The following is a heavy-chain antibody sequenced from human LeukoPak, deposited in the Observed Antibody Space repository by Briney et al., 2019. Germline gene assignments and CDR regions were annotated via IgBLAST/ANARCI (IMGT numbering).Heavy chain of an antibody. J-gene: IGHJ3*02. CDR1: GFTLSDYF. D-gene: IGHD1-26*01. Sequence: GGSLRLSCAASGFTLSDYFMTWIRQAPGKGLEWVSYIAPAGTTYYADSVKGRFAISRDNAKTSLYLQMSNMRADDTAVYYCARDLGPHRSSPNTGAFDIWGQGTMVTVSS. CDR2: IAPAGTT. CDR3: ARDLGPHRSSPNTGAFDI. V-gene: IGHV3-11*04.